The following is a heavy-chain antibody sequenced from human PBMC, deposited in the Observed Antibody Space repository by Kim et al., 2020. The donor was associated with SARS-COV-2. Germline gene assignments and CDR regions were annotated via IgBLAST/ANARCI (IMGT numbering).Heavy chain of an antibody. CDR3: ARSTGAKGPLDY. J-gene: IGHJ4*02. Sequence: SYNPSLKSRVTISVDTSKNQFSLKLSSVTAADTAVYYCARSTGAKGPLDYWGQGTLVTVSS. V-gene: IGHV4-31*02. D-gene: IGHD1-26*01.